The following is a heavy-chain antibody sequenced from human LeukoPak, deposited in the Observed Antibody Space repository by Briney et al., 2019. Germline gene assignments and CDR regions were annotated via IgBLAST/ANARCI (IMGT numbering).Heavy chain of an antibody. V-gene: IGHV3-30*18. D-gene: IGHD1-26*01. CDR3: AKDTRAYSGSWRGSNYYGMDV. CDR2: ISYDGSNK. J-gene: IGHJ6*02. Sequence: PGGSLRLSCAASGFTFSSYGMHWVRQAPGKGLEWVAVISYDGSNKYYADSVKGRFTISRDNSKNTLYLQMNSLRAEDTAVYYCAKDTRAYSGSWRGSNYYGMDVWGQGTTVTVSS. CDR1: GFTFSSYG.